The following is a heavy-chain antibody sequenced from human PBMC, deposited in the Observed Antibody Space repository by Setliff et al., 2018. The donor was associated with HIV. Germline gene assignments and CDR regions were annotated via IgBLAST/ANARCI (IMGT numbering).Heavy chain of an antibody. Sequence: SETLSLTCAVYGGSFSGHYWTWIRQPPGKGLEWIGYINHSGSTNYNPSLKSRVTISADTSKNQFSLKLSSVTAADTAVYYCARDRTFDIWGQGTMVTVSS. CDR1: GGSFSGHY. CDR3: ARDRTFDI. CDR2: INHSGST. J-gene: IGHJ3*02. V-gene: IGHV4-34*01.